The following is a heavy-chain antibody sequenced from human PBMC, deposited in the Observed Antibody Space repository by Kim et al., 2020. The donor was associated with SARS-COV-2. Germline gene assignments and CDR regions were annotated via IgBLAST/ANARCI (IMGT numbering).Heavy chain of an antibody. CDR2: ISSSSYT. V-gene: IGHV3-11*06. J-gene: IGHJ5*02. Sequence: GGSLRLSCAASGFTFSDYYMSWIRQAPGKGLEWVSYISSSSYTNYADSVKGRFTISRDNAKNSLYLQMNSLRAEDTAVYYCARVERSGVVAGGFLGFDPWGQGTLVTVSS. CDR3: ARVERSGVVAGGFLGFDP. CDR1: GFTFSDYY. D-gene: IGHD6-19*01.